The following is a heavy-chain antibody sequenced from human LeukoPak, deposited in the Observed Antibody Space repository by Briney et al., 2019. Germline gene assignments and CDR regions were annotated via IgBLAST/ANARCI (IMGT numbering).Heavy chain of an antibody. J-gene: IGHJ3*02. Sequence: GESLKISCKGSGYSFTSYWIGWVRQMPGKGLEWMGIIYPGDSDTRYSPSFQGQVTISADKSISTAYLQWSSLKASDTAMYYCARSTSLNYYDSSRGAFDIWGQGTMVTVSS. CDR1: GYSFTSYW. CDR2: IYPGDSDT. CDR3: ARSTSLNYYDSSRGAFDI. D-gene: IGHD3-22*01. V-gene: IGHV5-51*01.